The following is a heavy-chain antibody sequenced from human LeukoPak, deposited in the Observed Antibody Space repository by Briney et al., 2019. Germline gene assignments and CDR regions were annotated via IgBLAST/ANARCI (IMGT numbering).Heavy chain of an antibody. CDR1: GFTFSRSW. J-gene: IGHJ4*02. D-gene: IGHD4-11*01. V-gene: IGHV3-7*01. Sequence: GESLRLSCAGSGFTFSRSWMTWIRQAAGKGLEWVASINQDGSVEHYMDSVKGRLTISRDNAENSLYLQMNSLRAEDTAVYYCAKLLGDVTTFDYWGQGTLVTVSS. CDR2: INQDGSVE. CDR3: AKLLGDVTTFDY.